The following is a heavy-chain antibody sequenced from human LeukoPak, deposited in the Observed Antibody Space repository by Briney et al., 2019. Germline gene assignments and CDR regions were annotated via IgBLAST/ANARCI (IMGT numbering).Heavy chain of an antibody. V-gene: IGHV1-2*02. Sequence: ASVKGSREASGYTFTGYYMYWVRQAPGQGLEWMGWINPNSGGTNYAQKFRGRVTMTRDTSNSTAYMDLSRLRSDDTAVYYCARDDDFVDYWAERSLVTVSS. CDR1: GYTFTGYY. CDR3: ARDDDFVDY. J-gene: IGHJ4*02. D-gene: IGHD1-1*01. CDR2: INPNSGGT.